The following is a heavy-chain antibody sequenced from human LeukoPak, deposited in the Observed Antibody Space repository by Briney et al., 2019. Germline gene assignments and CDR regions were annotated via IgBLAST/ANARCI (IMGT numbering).Heavy chain of an antibody. V-gene: IGHV3-23*01. Sequence: GGSLRLSCAASGFTFSSYAMSWVRQAPGKGLEWVSAISGSGGSTYYADSVKGRFTISRDNSKNTLYLQMNSLRAEDTAVYYCANAPDIVVVPAALEGVYGMDVWGQGTTVTVSS. CDR2: ISGSGGST. CDR1: GFTFSSYA. D-gene: IGHD2-2*01. CDR3: ANAPDIVVVPAALEGVYGMDV. J-gene: IGHJ6*02.